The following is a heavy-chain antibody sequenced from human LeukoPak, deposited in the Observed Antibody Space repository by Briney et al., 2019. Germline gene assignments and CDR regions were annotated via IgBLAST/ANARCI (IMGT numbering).Heavy chain of an antibody. CDR1: GYTFTSYY. V-gene: IGHV1-46*01. CDR2: IDPSGGST. CDR3: AREGEVVVAATFDY. D-gene: IGHD2-15*01. Sequence: ASVKVSCKASGYTFTSYYMHWVRRAPGQGLEWMGIIDPSGGSTSYAQEFQGRVTMTRDMSTSTVYMELSSLRSEDTAVYYCAREGEVVVAATFDYWGQGTLVTVSS. J-gene: IGHJ4*02.